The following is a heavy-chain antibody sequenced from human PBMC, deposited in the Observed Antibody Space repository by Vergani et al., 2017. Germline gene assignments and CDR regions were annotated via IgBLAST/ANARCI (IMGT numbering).Heavy chain of an antibody. Sequence: EVHLVESGGGLVQPGRSLRLSCEGSGFSFSGYWMHWVRQSPEKGLVWVSRIKSDGSITNYADSVKGRFTISRDNAKNTLFLQMNSLRPEDTAVYYCARDTVTGSRYFDYWGQGTLVTVSS. V-gene: IGHV3-74*01. CDR2: IKSDGSIT. J-gene: IGHJ4*02. CDR3: ARDTVTGSRYFDY. D-gene: IGHD6-19*01. CDR1: GFSFSGYW.